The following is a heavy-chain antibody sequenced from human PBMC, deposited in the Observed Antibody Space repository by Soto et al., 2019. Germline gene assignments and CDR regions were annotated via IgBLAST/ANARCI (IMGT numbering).Heavy chain of an antibody. CDR2: ITYDGSNK. D-gene: IGHD3-10*01. V-gene: IGHV3-30-3*01. CDR3: ARTPGASSFGMDV. Sequence: QVQLVESGGGVVQPGGSLRLSCAASGFTFSSYAMHWVRQAPGKGLEWVAVITYDGSNKYYADSVKGRFTISRDNSKNTLYLQMNSLRAEDTAVYYCARTPGASSFGMDVWGQGTTVTVSS. J-gene: IGHJ6*02. CDR1: GFTFSSYA.